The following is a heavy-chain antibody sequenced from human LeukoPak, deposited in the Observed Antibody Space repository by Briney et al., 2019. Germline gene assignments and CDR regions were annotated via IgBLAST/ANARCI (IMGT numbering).Heavy chain of an antibody. D-gene: IGHD4-17*01. J-gene: IGHJ6*02. CDR2: ISSSSSYI. Sequence: GGSLRLSCAASGFTLISYSMNWVGQAPGKGLEWVSSISSSSSYIYYADSVKGRFTISRDNAKNSLCLQMNSLRAEDTAVYYCARAEGDYLNYYGMDVWGQGTTVTVSS. CDR1: GFTLISYS. CDR3: ARAEGDYLNYYGMDV. V-gene: IGHV3-21*01.